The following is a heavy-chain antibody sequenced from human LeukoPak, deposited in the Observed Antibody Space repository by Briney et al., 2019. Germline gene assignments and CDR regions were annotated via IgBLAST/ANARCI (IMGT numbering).Heavy chain of an antibody. D-gene: IGHD3-10*01. J-gene: IGHJ4*02. CDR1: AFPFSNYW. Sequence: PGGSLRLSCAVSAFPFSNYWMHWVRQVPGKGLVWVSHINSDGRKTDYADSVRGRFTISRDNAKNTLYLQMNRLTVEDTAVYYCGRGMRDYYGLDYWGQGILVTVSS. CDR2: INSDGRKT. V-gene: IGHV3-74*01. CDR3: GRGMRDYYGLDY.